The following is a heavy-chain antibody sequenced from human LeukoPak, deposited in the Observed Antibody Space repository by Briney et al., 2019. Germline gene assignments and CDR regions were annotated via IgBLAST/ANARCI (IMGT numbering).Heavy chain of an antibody. CDR1: GYTFTSYD. J-gene: IGHJ5*02. CDR3: ATYCSSTSCPYNWFDP. Sequence: ASVKVSCKASGYTFTSYDINWVRQATGQGLEWMGWMNPNSGNTGYAQKFQGRVTITRNTSISTAYMELGSLRSEDTAVYYCATYCSSTSCPYNWFDPWGQGTLVTVSS. CDR2: MNPNSGNT. D-gene: IGHD2-2*01. V-gene: IGHV1-8*03.